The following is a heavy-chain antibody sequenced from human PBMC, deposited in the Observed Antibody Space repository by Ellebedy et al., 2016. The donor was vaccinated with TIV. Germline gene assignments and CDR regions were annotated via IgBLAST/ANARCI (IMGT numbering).Heavy chain of an antibody. J-gene: IGHJ4*02. Sequence: PGGSLRLSCVASGFRITDLGMHWVRQAPGKGQEWVTVLLTDGVEKYYGASVKGRFTVSRDDSKNTLYLQMNNLRVDDTAVYYCVTWGQSYGRWGQGSLVTISS. CDR1: GFRITDLG. CDR3: VTWGQSYGR. CDR2: LLTDGVEK. V-gene: IGHV3-33*03. D-gene: IGHD3-16*01.